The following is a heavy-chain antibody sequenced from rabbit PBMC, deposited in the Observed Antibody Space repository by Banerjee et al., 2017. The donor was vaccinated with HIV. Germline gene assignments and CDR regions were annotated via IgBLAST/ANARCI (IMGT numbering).Heavy chain of an antibody. CDR1: GIDFSSYYY. J-gene: IGHJ6*01. V-gene: IGHV1S45*01. D-gene: IGHD8-1*01. CDR3: ARGGVGTTYPYGGMDL. CDR2: IDTGSRGYT. Sequence: QQQLEESGGGLVKPGGTLTLTCKASGIDFSSYYYMCWVRLAPGKGLEWIACIDTGSRGYTWYASWAKGRCTISKTSSTTVTLKMTSLTAADTATYFCARGGVGTTYPYGGMDLWGPGTLVTVS.